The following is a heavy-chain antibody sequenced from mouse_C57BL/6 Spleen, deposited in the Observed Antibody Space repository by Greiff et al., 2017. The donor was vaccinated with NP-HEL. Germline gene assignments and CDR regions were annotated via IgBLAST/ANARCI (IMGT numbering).Heavy chain of an antibody. CDR2: ISSGGSYT. V-gene: IGHV5-6*01. CDR3: ARLGFDY. J-gene: IGHJ2*01. Sequence: VQGVESGGDLVKPGGSLKLSCAASGFTFSSYGMSWVRQTPDKRLEWVATISSGGSYTYYPDSVKGRFTISRDNAKNTLYLQMSSLKSEDTAMYYCARLGFDYWGQGTTLTVSS. CDR1: GFTFSSYG.